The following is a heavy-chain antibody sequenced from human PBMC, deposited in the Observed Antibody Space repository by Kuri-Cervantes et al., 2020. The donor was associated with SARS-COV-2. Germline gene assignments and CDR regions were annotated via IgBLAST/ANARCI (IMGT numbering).Heavy chain of an antibody. CDR3: ARDLRLGKSLDY. J-gene: IGHJ4*02. D-gene: IGHD7-27*01. Sequence: GESLKISCAASGFTFSSYSMNWVRQAPGKGLEWVSSSSSSSSYIYYADSVKGRFTISRDNAKNSLYLQMSSLRAEDTAVYYCARDLRLGKSLDYWGQGTLVTVSS. V-gene: IGHV3-21*01. CDR1: GFTFSSYS. CDR2: SSSSSSYI.